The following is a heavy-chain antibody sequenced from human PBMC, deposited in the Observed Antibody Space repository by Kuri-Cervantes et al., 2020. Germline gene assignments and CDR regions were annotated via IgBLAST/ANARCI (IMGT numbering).Heavy chain of an antibody. CDR3: ASEDYDILTGPIDY. D-gene: IGHD3-9*01. CDR1: GYSISSGYY. CDR2: IYHSGST. J-gene: IGHJ4*02. V-gene: IGHV4-38-2*02. Sequence: GSLRLSCTVSGYSISSGYYWGWIRQPPGKGLEWIGSIYHSGSTYYNPSLKSRVTIPVDTSKNQFSLKLSSVTAADTAVYYCASEDYDILTGPIDYWGQGTLVTVSS.